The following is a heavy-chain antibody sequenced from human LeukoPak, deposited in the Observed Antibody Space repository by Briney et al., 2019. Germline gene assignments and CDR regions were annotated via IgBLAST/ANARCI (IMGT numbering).Heavy chain of an antibody. CDR1: GFTFSSYG. J-gene: IGHJ4*02. Sequence: QTGGSLRLSCAASGFTFSSYGMHWVRQAPGKGLEWVAFIRYDGSNKYYADSVKGRFTISRDNSKNTLYLQMNSLRAEDTAVYYCASHGAAATDYWGQGTLVTVSS. D-gene: IGHD6-13*01. V-gene: IGHV3-30*02. CDR3: ASHGAAATDY. CDR2: IRYDGSNK.